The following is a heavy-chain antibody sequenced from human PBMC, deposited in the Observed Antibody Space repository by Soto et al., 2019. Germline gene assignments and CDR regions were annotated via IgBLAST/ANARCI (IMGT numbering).Heavy chain of an antibody. CDR3: ARGSAQQMYYFGMDV. D-gene: IGHD6-13*01. Sequence: GGSLRLSCAASGFIFSSYSMNWVRQAPGKGLDWVAVISYDGSNRYYADPVKGRFTISRDNSKNTLYLQMNSLRAEDTAVYYCARGSAQQMYYFGMDVWGQGTTVTVSS. CDR2: ISYDGSNR. CDR1: GFIFSSYS. J-gene: IGHJ6*02. V-gene: IGHV3-30-3*01.